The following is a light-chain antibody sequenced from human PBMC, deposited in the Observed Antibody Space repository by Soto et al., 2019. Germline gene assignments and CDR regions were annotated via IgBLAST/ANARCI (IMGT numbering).Light chain of an antibody. CDR2: SNN. CDR3: AAWDDSLNGGV. Sequence: QSALTQPPSASGTPGQRVTISCSGSRSNIGSNTVNWYQQLPGTAPKLLIYSNNQRPSGVPDRFSGSKSGTSAALAISGLQSEDEADYYCAAWDDSLNGGVFGGGTKLTVL. V-gene: IGLV1-44*01. CDR1: RSNIGSNT. J-gene: IGLJ3*02.